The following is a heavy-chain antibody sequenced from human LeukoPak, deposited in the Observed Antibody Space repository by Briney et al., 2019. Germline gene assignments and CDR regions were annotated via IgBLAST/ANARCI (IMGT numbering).Heavy chain of an antibody. V-gene: IGHV4-34*01. CDR1: GGSFSGYY. D-gene: IGHD6-19*01. Sequence: SETLSLTCAVYGGSFSGYYWTWIRQPPGKGEEWIGEINHSGSTNCNPSLKSRVTVSVDTSKNQFSLKLSSVTAADTAVYYCARGRGGWTFDYWGQGTLVTVSS. CDR3: ARGRGGWTFDY. J-gene: IGHJ4*02. CDR2: INHSGST.